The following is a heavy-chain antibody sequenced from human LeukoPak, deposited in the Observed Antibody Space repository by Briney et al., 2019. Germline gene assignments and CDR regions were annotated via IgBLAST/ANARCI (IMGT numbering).Heavy chain of an antibody. CDR2: INHSGST. V-gene: IGHV4-34*01. CDR3: ARERVPRGAAAGTRWFDP. D-gene: IGHD6-13*01. CDR1: GGSFSGYY. Sequence: SETLSLTCAVYGGSFSGYYWSWIRQPPGKGVAWIGEINHSGSTNYSPSLKSRATISVDTSKNQFSLKLSSVTAADTAVYYCARERVPRGAAAGTRWFDPWGQGTLVTVSS. J-gene: IGHJ5*02.